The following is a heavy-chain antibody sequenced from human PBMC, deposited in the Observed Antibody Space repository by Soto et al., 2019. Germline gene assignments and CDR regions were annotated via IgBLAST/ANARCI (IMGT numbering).Heavy chain of an antibody. J-gene: IGHJ3*02. CDR2: INADKGDT. CDR1: GYTFTTYG. D-gene: IGHD4-4*01. V-gene: IGHV1-3*05. Sequence: QVQLVQSGAEEKKPGASVKVSCKASGYTFTTYGIHWLRQAPGQRHEWMGWINADKGDTKYSQKFEGRVTITRDTSASTAYMEMSSLISEDTAVYYCARGVRGSNYYDAFNIWGQGTMVTVSS. CDR3: ARGVRGSNYYDAFNI.